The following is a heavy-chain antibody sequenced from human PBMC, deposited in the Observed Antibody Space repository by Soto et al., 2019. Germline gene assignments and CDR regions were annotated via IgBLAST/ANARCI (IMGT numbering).Heavy chain of an antibody. J-gene: IGHJ6*02. CDR2: IYHSGST. D-gene: IGHD6-13*01. Sequence: SETLSLTCAVSGYAISIGYYWVWIRQPPGKGLEWIGSIYHSGSTYYNPSLKSRVTISVDTSKNQFSLKLNSVTAADTAVYYCARDRGIAYSTGGDVWGQGTTVTVSS. CDR1: GYAISIGYY. V-gene: IGHV4-38-2*02. CDR3: ARDRGIAYSTGGDV.